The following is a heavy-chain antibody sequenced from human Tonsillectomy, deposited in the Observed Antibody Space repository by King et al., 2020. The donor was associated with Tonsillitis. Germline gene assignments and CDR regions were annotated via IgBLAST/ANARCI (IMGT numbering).Heavy chain of an antibody. V-gene: IGHV3-21*01. Sequence: VQLVESGGGLVKPGGSLRLSCAASGFTFSSYIMNWVRQAPGKGLEWVSSISSSGSYIYYADSVKGRFTISRDNAKNSLYLQMNSLRAEDTAVYYCARDVTTVTTTEGFDFWGQGTLVTVSS. J-gene: IGHJ4*02. CDR3: ARDVTTVTTTEGFDF. CDR2: ISSSGSYI. CDR1: GFTFSSYI. D-gene: IGHD4-17*01.